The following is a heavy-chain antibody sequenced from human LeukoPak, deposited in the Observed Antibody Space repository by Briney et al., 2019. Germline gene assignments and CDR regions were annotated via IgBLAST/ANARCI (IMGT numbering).Heavy chain of an antibody. CDR1: GFTFSNYW. CDR2: ITSDGSGT. V-gene: IGHV3-74*01. J-gene: IGHJ4*02. CDR3: ARDGSLPDY. Sequence: PGGSLRLSCAASGFTFSNYWMHWGRQPPGRGLVWVSRITSDGSGTSYADSVKGRFTISRDNAKNTLYLQMNSLRAEDTAVYFCARDGSLPDYWGQGTLVTVSS.